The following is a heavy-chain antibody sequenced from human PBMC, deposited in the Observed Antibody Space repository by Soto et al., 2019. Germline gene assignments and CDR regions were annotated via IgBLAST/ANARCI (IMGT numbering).Heavy chain of an antibody. CDR3: ARGMDFWSGYPYYYYYYGMDV. J-gene: IGHJ6*02. CDR1: GYTFTVYY. D-gene: IGHD3-3*01. CDR2: INPNSGGT. V-gene: IGHV1-2*04. Sequence: GASVKVSCKASGYTFTVYYMHCVRQAPLQWLDWMGWINPNSGGTNYAQKFQGWVTMTRDTSISTAYMELSRLRSDDTAVYYCARGMDFWSGYPYYYYYYGMDVWGQGTTVTVS.